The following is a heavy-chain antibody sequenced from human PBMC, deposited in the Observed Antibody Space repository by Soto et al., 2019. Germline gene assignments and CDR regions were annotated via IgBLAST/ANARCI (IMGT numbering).Heavy chain of an antibody. V-gene: IGHV1-2*02. D-gene: IGHD5-18*01. CDR3: ARGSWDGIQLWLRFTDPKLYNWFDP. J-gene: IGHJ5*02. CDR2: INPNSGGT. Sequence: ASVKVSCKASGYTFTGYYMHWVRQAPGQGLEWMGWINPNSGGTNYAQKFQGRVTMTRNTSISTAYMELSSLRSEDTAVYYCARGSWDGIQLWLRFTDPKLYNWFDPWGQGTLVTVSS. CDR1: GYTFTGYY.